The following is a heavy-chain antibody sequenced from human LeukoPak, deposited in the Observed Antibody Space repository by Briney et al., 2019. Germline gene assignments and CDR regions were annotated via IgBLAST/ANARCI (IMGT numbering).Heavy chain of an antibody. Sequence: SETLSLTCTVSGGSISSYYWSWIRQPPGKGLEWIGYIYYSGSTNYNPSLKSRVTLSVDTSKNQFSLKLSSVTAADTAVYYCARQMLGITMVRGAFDPWGQGTLVTVSS. CDR3: ARQMLGITMVRGAFDP. D-gene: IGHD3-10*01. J-gene: IGHJ5*02. CDR2: IYYSGST. V-gene: IGHV4-59*08. CDR1: GGSISSYY.